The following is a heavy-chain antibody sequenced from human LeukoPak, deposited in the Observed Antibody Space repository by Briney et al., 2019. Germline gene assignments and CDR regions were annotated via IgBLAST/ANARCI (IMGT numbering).Heavy chain of an antibody. CDR1: GYTFTSYG. V-gene: IGHV1-18*01. CDR3: ARVDVGYINLNYYMDV. D-gene: IGHD6-13*01. CDR2: ISAYNGNT. Sequence: GASVKLSCKASGYTFTSYGISWVRQAPGQGLEWMGWISAYNGNTNYAQKLQGRVTMTTDTSTSTAYMELRSLRSDDTAVYYCARVDVGYINLNYYMDVWGKGTTVTVSS. J-gene: IGHJ6*03.